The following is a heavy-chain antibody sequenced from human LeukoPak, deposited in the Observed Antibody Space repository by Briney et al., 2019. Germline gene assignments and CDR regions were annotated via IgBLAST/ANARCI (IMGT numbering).Heavy chain of an antibody. J-gene: IGHJ4*02. D-gene: IGHD3-22*01. V-gene: IGHV1-46*03. CDR1: GYTFTSYG. CDR2: INPSGGST. CDR3: ARAHYYDSSGYYNFDY. Sequence: ASVKVSCKASGYTFTSYGISWVRQAPGQGLEWMGIINPSGGSTSYAQKFQGRVTMTRDTSTSTVYLELSSLRSEDTAVYYCARAHYYDSSGYYNFDYWGQGTLVTVSS.